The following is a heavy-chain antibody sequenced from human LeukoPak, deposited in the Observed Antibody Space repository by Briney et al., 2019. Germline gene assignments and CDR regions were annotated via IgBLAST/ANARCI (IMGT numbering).Heavy chain of an antibody. Sequence: VKGRFTISRDNAKNSLYLQMNSLRAEDTAVYYCTRVPYYDSNRGDYWGQGTLVTVSS. D-gene: IGHD3-22*01. V-gene: IGHV3-48*03. CDR3: TRVPYYDSNRGDY. J-gene: IGHJ4*02.